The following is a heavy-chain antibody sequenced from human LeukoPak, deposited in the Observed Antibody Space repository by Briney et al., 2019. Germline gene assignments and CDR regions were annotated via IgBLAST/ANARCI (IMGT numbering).Heavy chain of an antibody. CDR3: ARPARRYCTNGVCSDAFDI. CDR2: IYYSGNT. J-gene: IGHJ3*02. Sequence: PSETLSLTCTVSGVSLSTYYWSWIRQPPGKGLEWIGYIYYSGNTNYNPSLKSRVTMSVDTSKNQFSLKLSSVTAADTAVYYCARPARRYCTNGVCSDAFDIWGQGTMVTVSS. CDR1: GVSLSTYY. D-gene: IGHD2-8*01. V-gene: IGHV4-59*12.